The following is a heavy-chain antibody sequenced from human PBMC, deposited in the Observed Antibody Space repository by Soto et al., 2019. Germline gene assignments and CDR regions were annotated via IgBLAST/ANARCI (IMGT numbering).Heavy chain of an antibody. V-gene: IGHV4-34*01. Sequence: SETLSLTCAVYGGSFSGYYWGWIRQPPGKGLEWIGEINHSGSTNYNPSLKSRVTISVDTSKNQFSLKLSSVTAADTAVYYCARDQREYCSSTSCSQYYFDYWGQGTLVTVSS. D-gene: IGHD2-2*01. J-gene: IGHJ4*02. CDR2: INHSGST. CDR3: ARDQREYCSSTSCSQYYFDY. CDR1: GGSFSGYY.